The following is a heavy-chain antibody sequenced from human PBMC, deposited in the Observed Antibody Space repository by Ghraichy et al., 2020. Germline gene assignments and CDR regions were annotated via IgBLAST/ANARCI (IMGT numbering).Heavy chain of an antibody. V-gene: IGHV3-21*01. CDR2: ISSSSSYI. D-gene: IGHD1-14*01. J-gene: IGHJ3*02. CDR3: ARGYRDLYAFDI. CDR1: GFTFSSYS. Sequence: SCAASGFTFSSYSMNWVRQAPGKGLEWVSSISSSSSYIYYADSVKGRFTISRDNAKNSLYLQMNSLRAEDTAVYYCARGYRDLYAFDIWGQGTMVTVSS.